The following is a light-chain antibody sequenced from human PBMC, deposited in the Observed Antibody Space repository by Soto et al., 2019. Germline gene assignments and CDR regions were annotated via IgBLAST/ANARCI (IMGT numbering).Light chain of an antibody. Sequence: QSVLTQPASVSGSPGQSITTSCTGTSSDVGGYNYVSWYQQHPGRAPKLMISEVSNRPSGVSDRFSGSKSGNTASLTISGLQAEDEADYYCSSYSPSSTPYVFGTGTKVTVL. CDR3: SSYSPSSTPYV. CDR1: SSDVGGYNY. V-gene: IGLV2-14*01. CDR2: EVS. J-gene: IGLJ1*01.